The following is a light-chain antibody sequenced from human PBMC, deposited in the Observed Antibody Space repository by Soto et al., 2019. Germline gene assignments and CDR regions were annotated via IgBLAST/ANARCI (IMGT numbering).Light chain of an antibody. J-gene: IGLJ2*01. CDR3: HSYVSSLSGSV. Sequence: QSVLTQPPSVSDAPGQRVTISCIGSSSNIGAGYDVHWYQQLPGTAPKLLIYGNSNRPSGVPDRFSGSKSGTSASLAITGLQAEDEADYYCHSYVSSLSGSVFGGGTKVTVL. V-gene: IGLV1-40*01. CDR2: GNS. CDR1: SSNIGAGYD.